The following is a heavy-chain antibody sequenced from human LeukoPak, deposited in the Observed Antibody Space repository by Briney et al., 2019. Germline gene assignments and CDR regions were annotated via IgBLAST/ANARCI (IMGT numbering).Heavy chain of an antibody. CDR2: IIPIFGTA. J-gene: IGHJ6*03. Sequence: SVKVSCKASGGTFSSYAISWVRQAPGQGLEWMGGIIPIFGTANYAQKFQGRVTITADESTSTAYMELSSLRSEDTAVYYCARAPIGYCSGGSCYKYYYYYMDVWGRGTTVTVSS. D-gene: IGHD2-15*01. V-gene: IGHV1-69*01. CDR1: GGTFSSYA. CDR3: ARAPIGYCSGGSCYKYYYYYMDV.